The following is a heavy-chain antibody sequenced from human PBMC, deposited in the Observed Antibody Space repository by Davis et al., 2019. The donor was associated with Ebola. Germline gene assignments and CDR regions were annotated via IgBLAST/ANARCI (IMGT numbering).Heavy chain of an antibody. D-gene: IGHD3-10*01. Sequence: MPSETLSLTCTVSGGSISSSSYYWGWIRQPPGKGLEWIGSIYYSGSTYYNPSLKSRVTISVDTSKNQFSLKLSSVTAADTAAYYCARGSPMVRGVPPLIDYYGMDVWGKGTTVTVSS. CDR1: GGSISSSSYY. J-gene: IGHJ6*04. V-gene: IGHV4-39*07. CDR2: IYYSGST. CDR3: ARGSPMVRGVPPLIDYYGMDV.